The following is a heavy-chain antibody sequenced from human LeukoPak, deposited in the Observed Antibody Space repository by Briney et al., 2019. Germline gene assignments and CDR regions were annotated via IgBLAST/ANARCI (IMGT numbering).Heavy chain of an antibody. V-gene: IGHV6-1*01. J-gene: IGHJ5*02. CDR2: TYYRSKWYN. CDR3: ARDRGMMVRGVIITTGGHNWFDP. Sequence: SQTLSLTCAISGDGVSSNSAAWNWIRQSPSRGLEWLGRTYYRSKWYNDYAVSVKSRITINPDTSKNQFSLQLNSVTPEDTAVYYCARDRGMMVRGVIITTGGHNWFDPWGQGTLVTVSS. D-gene: IGHD3-10*01. CDR1: GDGVSSNSAA.